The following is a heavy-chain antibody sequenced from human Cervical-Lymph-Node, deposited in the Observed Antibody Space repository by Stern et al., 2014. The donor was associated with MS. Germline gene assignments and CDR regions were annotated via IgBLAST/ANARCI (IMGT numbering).Heavy chain of an antibody. CDR1: GGSISSGGYY. CDR3: ARDLTARGGNWFDP. D-gene: IGHD1-26*01. CDR2: IYFNGSP. V-gene: IGHV4-31*03. Sequence: QVQLQESGPGLVRPSQTLSLTCTVSGGSISSGGYYWTWIRQHPGKGLEYIGYIYFNGSPYYNPSLKSRVTISGDTSKNQFSLNLTSVTAADTAVYYCARDLTARGGNWFDPWGQGTLVTVSS. J-gene: IGHJ5*02.